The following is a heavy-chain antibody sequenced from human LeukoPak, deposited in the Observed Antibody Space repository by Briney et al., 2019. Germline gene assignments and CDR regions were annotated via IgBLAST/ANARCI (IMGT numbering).Heavy chain of an antibody. J-gene: IGHJ4*02. Sequence: GESLKISCKGSGYSFTNYWIGRVRQMPGKGLEWMGIIYPGDSDTRYSPSFQGQVTISADKSISTAYLQWTSLKASDTAIYYCARGPGSGYYPSYFDYWGQGTLVTVSS. CDR3: ARGPGSGYYPSYFDY. CDR1: GYSFTNYW. CDR2: IYPGDSDT. V-gene: IGHV5-51*01. D-gene: IGHD3-3*01.